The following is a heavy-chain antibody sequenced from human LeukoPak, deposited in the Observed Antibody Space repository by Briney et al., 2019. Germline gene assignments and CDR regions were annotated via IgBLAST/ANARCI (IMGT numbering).Heavy chain of an antibody. D-gene: IGHD4-17*01. CDR2: IYYGGST. J-gene: IGHJ4*02. V-gene: IGHV4-39*07. Sequence: PSETLSLTCTVSGGSISSSSYYWGWIRQPPGKGLEWIGSIYYGGSTYYNPSLKSRVTISVDTSKNQFSLKLSSVTAADTAVYYCARSGVSSYDYAPDYWGQGTLVTVSS. CDR1: GGSISSSSYY. CDR3: ARSGVSSYDYAPDY.